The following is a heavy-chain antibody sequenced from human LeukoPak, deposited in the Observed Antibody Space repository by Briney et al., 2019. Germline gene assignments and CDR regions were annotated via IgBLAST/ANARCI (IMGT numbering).Heavy chain of an antibody. Sequence: PGGSLRLSCAASGFTFSRHGMSWVRQVPGKGLEWVSTTSGSGGSTFYTDSVKGRFTISRDNSNNTLYLQMNSLRAEDTAVYYCAKGHDYGDYESDYWGQGTLVTVSS. CDR1: GFTFSRHG. CDR2: TSGSGGST. D-gene: IGHD4-17*01. V-gene: IGHV3-23*01. J-gene: IGHJ4*02. CDR3: AKGHDYGDYESDY.